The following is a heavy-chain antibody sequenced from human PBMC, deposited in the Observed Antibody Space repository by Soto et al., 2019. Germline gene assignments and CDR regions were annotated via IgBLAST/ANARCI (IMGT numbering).Heavy chain of an antibody. CDR1: GGSISSSSYY. CDR3: ARRIMITFGGVIAKTYFDY. D-gene: IGHD3-16*02. Sequence: PSETLSLTCTVSGGSISSSSYYWGWIRQPPGKGLEWIGSIYYSGSTYYNPSLKSRVTISVDTSKNQFSLKLSSVTAADTAVYYCARRIMITFGGVIAKTYFDYWGQGTLVTVSS. V-gene: IGHV4-39*01. J-gene: IGHJ4*02. CDR2: IYYSGST.